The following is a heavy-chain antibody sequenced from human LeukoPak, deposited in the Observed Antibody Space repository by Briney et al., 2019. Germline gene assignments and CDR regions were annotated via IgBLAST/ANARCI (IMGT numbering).Heavy chain of an antibody. CDR2: INSDGSST. CDR3: ARIPGSSWGPDAFDI. J-gene: IGHJ3*02. V-gene: IGHV3-74*01. D-gene: IGHD1-26*01. CDR1: GFTFSRYW. Sequence: GGSLRLSCAASGFTFSRYWMHWVRQAPGKGLVWVSRINSDGSSTTYADSVKGRFTISRDNAKNTLYLQMNSLRAEDTAVYYCARIPGSSWGPDAFDIWGQGTMVTVSS.